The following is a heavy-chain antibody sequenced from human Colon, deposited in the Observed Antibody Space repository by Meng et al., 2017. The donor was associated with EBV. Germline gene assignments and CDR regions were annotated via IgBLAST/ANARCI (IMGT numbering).Heavy chain of an antibody. D-gene: IGHD3-10*01. J-gene: IGHJ4*02. CDR1: GGSISSNGYY. CDR3: ARRRGGSGRDC. V-gene: IGHV4-39*01. Sequence: QLQLPESGPGLVKPSGALSLTCTVSGGSISSNGYYWDWVRQPPGKGLEWIGAIYHSGSTSYNPSLQSRVTMFVDTSKNQFSLMLTSVTATDTAVYYCARRRGGSGRDCWGQGTLVTVSS. CDR2: IYHSGST.